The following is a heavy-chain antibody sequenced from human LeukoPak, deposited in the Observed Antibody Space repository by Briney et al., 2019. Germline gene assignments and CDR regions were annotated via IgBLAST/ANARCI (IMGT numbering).Heavy chain of an antibody. CDR2: IYYTGTT. J-gene: IGHJ2*01. CDR1: GASMSSHY. CDR3: ARATSWDQRNFGWPHWYLDL. Sequence: SETLSLTCTVSGASMSSHYWSWIRQPPGKGLEWIGYIYYTGTTNHNPSLKSRVTISVDTSKNQFSLKLSSLTTADTAVYYCARATSWDQRNFGWPHWYLDLWGRGTLVTVSS. D-gene: IGHD2-2*01. V-gene: IGHV4-59*11.